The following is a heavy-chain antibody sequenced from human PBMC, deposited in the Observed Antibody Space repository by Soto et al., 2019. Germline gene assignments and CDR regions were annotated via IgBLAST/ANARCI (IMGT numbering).Heavy chain of an antibody. CDR3: ARTFDCSSTSCLHYYYGMDV. V-gene: IGHV1-69*01. J-gene: IGHJ6*02. CDR1: GGTFSSYA. CDR2: IIPIFGTA. Sequence: QVQLVQSGAEVKKPGSSVKVSCKASGGTFSSYAISWVRQAPGQGLEWMGGIIPIFGTANYAQKFQGRVTIPADESTSTAYMELSSLRSEDTAVYYCARTFDCSSTSCLHYYYGMDVWGQGTTVTVSS. D-gene: IGHD2-2*01.